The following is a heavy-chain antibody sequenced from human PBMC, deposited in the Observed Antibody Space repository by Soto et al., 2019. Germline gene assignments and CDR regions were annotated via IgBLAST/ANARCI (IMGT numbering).Heavy chain of an antibody. D-gene: IGHD2-2*02. Sequence: GGSLRLSCAASGFTFSSYSMNWVRQAPGKGLEWVSYISSSSSNIYYADSVKGRFTISRDNAKNSLYLQMNSLRADDTAVYYCARRLYVRDFNWFDPWGQGTLVTVPS. CDR1: GFTFSSYS. CDR2: ISSSSSNI. J-gene: IGHJ5*02. CDR3: ARRLYVRDFNWFDP. V-gene: IGHV3-48*01.